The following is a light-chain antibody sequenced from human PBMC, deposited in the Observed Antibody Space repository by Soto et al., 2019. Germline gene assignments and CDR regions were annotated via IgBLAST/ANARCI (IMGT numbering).Light chain of an antibody. CDR1: QTISSW. V-gene: IGKV1-5*03. J-gene: IGKJ1*01. CDR3: QQYTSSPT. Sequence: DIQMTQSPSTLSASVGDRVTITCRASQTISSWLAWYQQKPGKAPKLLIYKASTLESGVPSRFSGRGSCTDFTLTVTSLQPEHFPPYYYQQYTSSPTFGQGTKVQL. CDR2: KAS.